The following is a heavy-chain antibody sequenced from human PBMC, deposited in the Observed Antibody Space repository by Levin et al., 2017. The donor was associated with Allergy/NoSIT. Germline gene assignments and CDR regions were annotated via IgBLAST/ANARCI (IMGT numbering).Heavy chain of an antibody. CDR3: ARVVYDSSGYYHFDY. V-gene: IGHV3-20*01. D-gene: IGHD3-22*01. CDR1: GFTFDDYG. J-gene: IGHJ4*02. Sequence: GESLKISCAASGFTFDDYGMSWVRQAPGKGLEWVSGINWNGGSTGYADSVKGRFTISRDNAKNSLYLQMNSLRAEDTALYHCARVVYDSSGYYHFDYWGQGTLVTVSS. CDR2: INWNGGST.